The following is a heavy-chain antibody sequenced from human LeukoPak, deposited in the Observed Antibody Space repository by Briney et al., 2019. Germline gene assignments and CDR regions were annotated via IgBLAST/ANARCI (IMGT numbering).Heavy chain of an antibody. J-gene: IGHJ4*02. CDR2: IYTSGST. D-gene: IGHD3-10*01. V-gene: IGHV4-61*02. Sequence: SQTLSLTCTVSGGSISSGSYYWSWIRQPAGKGLEWIGRIYTSGSTNYNPSLKSRVTISVDTSKNQFSLKLSSVTAADTAVYYCARGQVVRGVIRVRFDYWGQGTLVTVSS. CDR3: ARGQVVRGVIRVRFDY. CDR1: GGSISSGSYY.